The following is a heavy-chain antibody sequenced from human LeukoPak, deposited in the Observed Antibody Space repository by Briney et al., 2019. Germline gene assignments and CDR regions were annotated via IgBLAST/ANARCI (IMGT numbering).Heavy chain of an antibody. CDR3: ARGADVPIRGIQLWLGD. CDR1: GFTFSSYS. V-gene: IGHV3-21*01. J-gene: IGHJ4*02. CDR2: ISSSSSYI. Sequence: GGSLRLSCAASGFTFSSYSMNWVRQAPGKGLEWVSSISSSSSYIYYADSVKGRFTISRDNAKNSLYLQMNSLRAEDTAVYYCARGADVPIRGIQLWLGDWGQGTLVTVPS. D-gene: IGHD5-18*01.